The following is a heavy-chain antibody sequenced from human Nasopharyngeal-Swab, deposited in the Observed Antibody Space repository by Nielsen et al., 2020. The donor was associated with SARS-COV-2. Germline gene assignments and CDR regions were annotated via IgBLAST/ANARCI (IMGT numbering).Heavy chain of an antibody. J-gene: IGHJ3*02. V-gene: IGHV3-21*01. D-gene: IGHD3-3*01. CDR2: ISSGSYSI. CDR1: GFTFSSYS. Sequence: GGSLRLSCAASGFTFSSYSMNWVRQAPGKGLEWVSSISSGSYSIYYADSVKGRFTISRDNAENSLYLQMNSLRAEDTAVYYCARDFPAIFGVVGDPFDIWGQGTMVTVSS. CDR3: ARDFPAIFGVVGDPFDI.